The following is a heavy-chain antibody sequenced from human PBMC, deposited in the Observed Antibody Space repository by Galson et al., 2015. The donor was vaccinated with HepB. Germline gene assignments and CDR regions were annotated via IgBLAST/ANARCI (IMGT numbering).Heavy chain of an antibody. V-gene: IGHV1-69*13. CDR3: ARDRAGRGYSGYDWDGVY. Sequence: SVKASCKASGGTFSSYAISWVRQAPGQGLEWMGGIIPIFGTANYAQKFQGRVTITADESTSTAYMELSSLRSEDTAVYYCARDRAGRGYSGYDWDGVYWGQGTLVTVSS. CDR2: IIPIFGTA. D-gene: IGHD5-12*01. J-gene: IGHJ4*02. CDR1: GGTFSSYA.